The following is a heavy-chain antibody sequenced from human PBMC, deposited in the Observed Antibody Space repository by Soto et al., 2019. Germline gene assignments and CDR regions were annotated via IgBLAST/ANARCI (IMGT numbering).Heavy chain of an antibody. CDR3: ARDRAVDIVATAYGMDV. J-gene: IGHJ6*02. D-gene: IGHD5-12*01. V-gene: IGHV1-18*01. CDR2: ISAYNGNT. Sequence: QVQLVQSGAEVKKPGASVKVSCKASGYTFTSYGISWVRQAPGQGLEWMGWISAYNGNTNYAQKLQGRVTMTTDTSTSPAYMELRSLRSDDTAVYDWARDRAVDIVATAYGMDVWGQGTTVTVSS. CDR1: GYTFTSYG.